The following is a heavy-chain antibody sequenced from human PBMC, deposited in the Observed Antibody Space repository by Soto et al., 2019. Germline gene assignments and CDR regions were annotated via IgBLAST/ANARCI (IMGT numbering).Heavy chain of an antibody. CDR3: GRDGRHSYGVGRAQPFDP. Sequence: QVHLVQSGPEVKKPGASVTVSCKASGGTFSRNAISWVRQVPGQGHEWMGGILPMFGTPKYAQTFQGIVSISADESTSTAYMELSSLRCEDTAVDYCGRDGRHSYGVGRAQPFDPGGEGTLVTVSS. J-gene: IGHJ5*02. D-gene: IGHD5-18*01. CDR2: ILPMFGTP. CDR1: GGTFSRNA. V-gene: IGHV1-69*01.